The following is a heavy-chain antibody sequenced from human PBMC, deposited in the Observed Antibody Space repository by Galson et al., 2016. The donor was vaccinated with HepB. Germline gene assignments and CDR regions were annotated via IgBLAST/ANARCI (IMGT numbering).Heavy chain of an antibody. CDR2: ISYDGSYK. V-gene: IGHV3-30*18. CDR3: AKVHHERVSGGADDYYLDH. Sequence: SLRLSCAASGFTLSNYGMHWVRQAPGKGLEWVTVISYDGSYKYYADSVKGRFTISRDNSKNTLDVQMNSLRAEDTAVYDCAKVHHERVSGGADDYYLDHWGQGTLVTASS. J-gene: IGHJ4*02. CDR1: GFTLSNYG. D-gene: IGHD1-1*01.